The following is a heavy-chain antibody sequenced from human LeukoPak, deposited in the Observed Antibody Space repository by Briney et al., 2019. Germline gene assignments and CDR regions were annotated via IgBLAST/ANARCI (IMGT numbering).Heavy chain of an antibody. CDR2: IYPRDGST. CDR1: GYTFTSNY. J-gene: IGHJ4*02. CDR3: ARDPNIVVGGNFDY. D-gene: IGHD2-2*01. Sequence: GASVKVSCKASGYTFTSNYIHWVRQAPGQGLEWMGMIYPRDGSTSYAQKFQGRVTVTRDTSTSTAYMELRSLRSDDTAVYYCARDPNIVVGGNFDYWGQGTLVTVSS. V-gene: IGHV1-46*01.